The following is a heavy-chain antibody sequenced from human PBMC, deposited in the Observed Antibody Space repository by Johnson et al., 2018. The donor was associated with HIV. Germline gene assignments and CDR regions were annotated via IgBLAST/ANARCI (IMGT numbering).Heavy chain of an antibody. J-gene: IGHJ3*02. V-gene: IGHV3-30*18. CDR1: GFTFSTYA. CDR2: ISYDGSNK. Sequence: QVQLVESGGGVVQPGRSLRLSCAASGFTFSTYAMHWVRQAPGKGLEWLALISYDGSNKYYADSVKGRFAISRDISKSTLYLQMNSLRAEDTAVYYCAKERGGSYVGGDASDIWGPGTMVTVSS. CDR3: AKERGGSYVGGDASDI. D-gene: IGHD1-26*01.